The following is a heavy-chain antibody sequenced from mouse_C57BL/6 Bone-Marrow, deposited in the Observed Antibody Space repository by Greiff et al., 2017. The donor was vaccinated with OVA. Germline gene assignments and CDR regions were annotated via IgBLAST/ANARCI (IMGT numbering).Heavy chain of an antibody. V-gene: IGHV5-6*01. J-gene: IGHJ4*01. CDR3: ARPLWLRQAMDY. D-gene: IGHD2-2*01. Sequence: EVKLVESGGDLVKPGGSLKLSCAASGFTFSSYGMSWVRQTPDKRLEWVATISSGGSYTYYPDSVKGRFTISRDNAKNTLYLQMSSLKSEDTAMYCCARPLWLRQAMDYWGQGTSVTVSS. CDR1: GFTFSSYG. CDR2: ISSGGSYT.